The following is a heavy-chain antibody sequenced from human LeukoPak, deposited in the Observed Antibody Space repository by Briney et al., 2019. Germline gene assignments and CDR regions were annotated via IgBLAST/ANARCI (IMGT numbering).Heavy chain of an antibody. V-gene: IGHV1-2*02. Sequence: ASVKVSCKASGYTFTGYYMHWVRQAPGQGLEWMGWINPNSGGTNYAQKFQGRVTMTRDTSISTAYMELSRLRSDDTAVYYCASNTYCSSTSCPSRYYYYYMDVWGKGTTVTVSS. CDR1: GYTFTGYY. CDR3: ASNTYCSSTSCPSRYYYYYMDV. CDR2: INPNSGGT. J-gene: IGHJ6*03. D-gene: IGHD2-2*01.